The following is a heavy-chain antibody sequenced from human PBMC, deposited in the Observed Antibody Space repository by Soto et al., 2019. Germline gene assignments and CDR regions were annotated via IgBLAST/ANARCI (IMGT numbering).Heavy chain of an antibody. J-gene: IGHJ6*02. V-gene: IGHV2-70*04. Sequence: CVPTLMNPTQTPTLTGTFSGFSLSTTGMRVSWFRQPQGKALEWLARIDWDNDKFYSPSLKTRITISKETSKNQVVLTMTNMDPVDTATSYCARSAYSSSTGGYYYGMDVWGQGTTVTVSS. CDR1: GFSLSTTGMR. CDR2: IDWDNDK. D-gene: IGHD6-6*01. CDR3: ARSAYSSSTGGYYYGMDV.